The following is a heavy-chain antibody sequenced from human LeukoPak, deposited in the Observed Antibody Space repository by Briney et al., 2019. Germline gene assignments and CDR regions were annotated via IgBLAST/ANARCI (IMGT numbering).Heavy chain of an antibody. V-gene: IGHV4-61*01. CDR3: ARQAIRDAFDI. Sequence: PSETLSLTCTVSGGSISSGSYYWSWIRQPPGKGLEWIGYIYYSGSTNYNPSLKSRVTISVDTSKNQFSLKLSSVTAADTAVYYCARQAIRDAFDIWGQGTMVTVSS. CDR2: IYYSGST. J-gene: IGHJ3*02. D-gene: IGHD2-2*02. CDR1: GGSISSGSYY.